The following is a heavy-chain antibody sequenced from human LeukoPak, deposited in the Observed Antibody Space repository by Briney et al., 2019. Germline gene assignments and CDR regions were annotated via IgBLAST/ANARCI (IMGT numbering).Heavy chain of an antibody. CDR3: ARVDYDFWSGYYM. D-gene: IGHD3-3*01. Sequence: PSQTLSLTCTVPGGSISSGSYYWSWIRQPAGKGLEWIGRIYTSGSTNYNPSLKSRVTISVDTSKNQFSLKLSSVTAADTAVYYCARVDYDFWSGYYMWGQGTLVTVSS. CDR2: IYTSGST. V-gene: IGHV4-61*02. J-gene: IGHJ4*02. CDR1: GGSISSGSYY.